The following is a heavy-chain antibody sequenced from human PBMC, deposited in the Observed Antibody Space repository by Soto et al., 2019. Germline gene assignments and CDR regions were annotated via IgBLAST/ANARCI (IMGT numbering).Heavy chain of an antibody. CDR3: VRGAILHFDY. CDR1: GFTFDDYG. CDR2: VNWNGGST. V-gene: IGHV3-20*04. J-gene: IGHJ4*02. Sequence: EVQLVESGGGVLRPGGSLRLSCAASGFTFDDYGMSWARQAPGKGLEWVSGVNWNGGSTGYADSVKGRFTISRDNAKDALFLQMISLSAGDTAFYYCVRGAILHFDYWGQGTLVTVSS.